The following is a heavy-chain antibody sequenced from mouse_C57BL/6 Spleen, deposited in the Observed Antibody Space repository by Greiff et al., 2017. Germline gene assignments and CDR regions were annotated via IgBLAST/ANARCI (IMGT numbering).Heavy chain of an antibody. Sequence: GASVKISCKASGYAFSSSWMNWVKQRPGKGLEWIGRIYPGDGDTNYNGKFKGKATLTADKSSSTAYMQLSSLTSEDSAVYFCARSGQGGYWYFDVWGTGTTVTVSS. CDR3: ARSGQGGYWYFDV. V-gene: IGHV1-82*01. J-gene: IGHJ1*03. D-gene: IGHD3-3*01. CDR1: GYAFSSSW. CDR2: IYPGDGDT.